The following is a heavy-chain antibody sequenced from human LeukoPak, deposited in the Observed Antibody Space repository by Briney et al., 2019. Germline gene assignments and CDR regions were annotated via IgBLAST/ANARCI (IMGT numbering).Heavy chain of an antibody. CDR1: GFTFSSYE. J-gene: IGHJ4*02. CDR3: ARDVSPYYYDSSGYPTLFDY. CDR2: ISSSGSTI. Sequence: GGSLRLSCAASGFTFSSYEMNWVRQAPGKGLEWVSYISSSGSTIYYADSVKGRFTISRDNAKNSLYLQMNSLRAEDTAVYYCARDVSPYYYDSSGYPTLFDYWGQGTLVNVSS. D-gene: IGHD3-22*01. V-gene: IGHV3-48*03.